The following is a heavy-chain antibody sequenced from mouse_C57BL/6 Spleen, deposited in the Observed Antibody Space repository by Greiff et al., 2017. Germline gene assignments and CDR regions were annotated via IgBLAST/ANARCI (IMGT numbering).Heavy chain of an antibody. V-gene: IGHV1-82*01. D-gene: IGHD2-10*02. Sequence: QVQLQQSGPELVKPGASVKISCKASGYAFSSSWMNWVKQRPGKGLEWIGRIYPGDGDTNYNGKFKGKATLTADNSSSTAYMQISSLTSEDSAVYFCARSGYDYDAMDYWGQGTSVTVSS. CDR2: IYPGDGDT. J-gene: IGHJ4*01. CDR1: GYAFSSSW. CDR3: ARSGYDYDAMDY.